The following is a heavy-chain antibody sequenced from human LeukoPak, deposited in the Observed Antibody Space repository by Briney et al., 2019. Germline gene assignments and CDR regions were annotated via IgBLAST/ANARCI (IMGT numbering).Heavy chain of an antibody. Sequence: PSETLSLTCTVSGGSISSSSYYWSWIRQPPGKGLEWIGYIYYSGSTNYNPSLKSRVTISVDTSKNQFSLKLSSVTAADTAVYYCARGRQVAVAGMWDYWGQGTLVTVSS. D-gene: IGHD6-19*01. CDR3: ARGRQVAVAGMWDY. J-gene: IGHJ4*02. V-gene: IGHV4-61*05. CDR1: GGSISSSSYY. CDR2: IYYSGST.